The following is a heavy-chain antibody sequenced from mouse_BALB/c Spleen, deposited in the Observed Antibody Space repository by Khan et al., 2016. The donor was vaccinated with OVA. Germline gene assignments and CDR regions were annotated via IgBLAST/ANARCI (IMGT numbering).Heavy chain of an antibody. D-gene: IGHD2-1*01. CDR2: ISSGGDYT. CDR3: ADHVTGSLAY. CDR1: GFTFSSYS. Sequence: EVQLQESGGDLVKPGGSLKLSCAASGFTFSSYSMSWVRQTPDKRLEWVASISSGGDYTYYPDSVKGRITISRDTSKKTLYLQMSDRKSVDTAMYYCADHVTGSLAYWGQGTLVNVSA. J-gene: IGHJ3*01. V-gene: IGHV5-6*01.